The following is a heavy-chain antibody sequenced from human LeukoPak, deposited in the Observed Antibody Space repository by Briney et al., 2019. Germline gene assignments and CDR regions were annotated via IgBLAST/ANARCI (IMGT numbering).Heavy chain of an antibody. D-gene: IGHD3-16*02. CDR3: AIILRLGELSLDY. J-gene: IGHJ4*02. CDR1: GFTFSSYA. CDR2: ISGSGGST. Sequence: GGSLRLSCAASGFTFSSYAMSWVRQAPGKGPEWVSAISGSGGSTYYAASVKGRFTISRDNSKNTLYLQMNSLRAEDTAVYYCAIILRLGELSLDYWGQGTLVTVSS. V-gene: IGHV3-23*01.